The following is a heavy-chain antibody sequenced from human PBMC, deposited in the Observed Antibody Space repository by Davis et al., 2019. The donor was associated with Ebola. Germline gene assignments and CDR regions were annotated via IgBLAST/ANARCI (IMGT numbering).Heavy chain of an antibody. J-gene: IGHJ5*02. CDR2: INHSGST. V-gene: IGHV4-34*01. D-gene: IGHD6-13*01. Sequence: PGGSLRLSCAVYGGSFSGYYWSWIRQPPGKGLEWIGEINHSGSTNYNPSLKSRVTISVDTSKNQFSLKLGSVTAADTAVYYCARQRGYSSSSPPSSWGQGTLVTVSS. CDR3: ARQRGYSSSSPPSS. CDR1: GGSFSGYY.